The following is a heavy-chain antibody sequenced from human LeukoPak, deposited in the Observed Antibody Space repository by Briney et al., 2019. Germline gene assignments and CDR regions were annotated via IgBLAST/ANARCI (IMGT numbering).Heavy chain of an antibody. CDR2: FDPEDGET. CDR3: ATHMVRGVNYWFDP. V-gene: IGHV1-24*01. D-gene: IGHD3-10*01. J-gene: IGHJ5*02. Sequence: ASVKVSCKTSGYTFTIYYIHWVRQAPGKGLEWMGGFDPEDGETIYAQKFQGRVTMTEDTSTDTAYMELSSLRSEDTAVYYCATHMVRGVNYWFDPWGQGTLVTVSS. CDR1: GYTFTIYY.